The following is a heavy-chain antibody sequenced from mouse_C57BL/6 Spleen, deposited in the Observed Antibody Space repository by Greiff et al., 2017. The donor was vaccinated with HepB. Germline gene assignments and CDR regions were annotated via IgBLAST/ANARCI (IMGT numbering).Heavy chain of an antibody. V-gene: IGHV1-80*01. CDR2: IYPGDGDT. CDR1: GYAFSSYW. J-gene: IGHJ2*01. Sequence: VQVVESGAELVKPGASVKISCKASGYAFSSYWMNWVKQRPGKGLEWIGQIYPGDGDTNYNGKFKGKATLTADQSSSTAYMQLSSLTSEDSAVYFCARSPPNWDFDYWGQGTTLTVSS. CDR3: ARSPPNWDFDY. D-gene: IGHD4-1*01.